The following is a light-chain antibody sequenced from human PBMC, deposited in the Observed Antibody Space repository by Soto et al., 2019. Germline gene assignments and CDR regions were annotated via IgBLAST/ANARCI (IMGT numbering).Light chain of an antibody. J-gene: IGKJ3*01. CDR3: QQRSNWPAVT. Sequence: EIVLTQSPATLSLSPGERATLSCRASQSVSSYLAWYQQRPGQAPRLLIYDASSMATGIPARFSGSGSGTEFTLTISSLQPDEFSVYYCQQRSNWPAVTFGPGTQVDIK. CDR2: DAS. V-gene: IGKV3-11*01. CDR1: QSVSSY.